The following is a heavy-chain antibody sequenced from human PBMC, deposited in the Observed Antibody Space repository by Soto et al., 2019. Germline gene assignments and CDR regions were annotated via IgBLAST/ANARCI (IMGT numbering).Heavy chain of an antibody. D-gene: IGHD1-26*01. CDR2: IYYSGST. CDR1: GGSVSSGSYY. CDR3: AGSQQEYYYYGMDV. Sequence: QVQLQESGPGLVKPSETLSLTCTVSGGSVSSGSYYWSWIRQPPGKGLEWVGYIYYSGSTNYNPSLKSRVTISVDTSKNQFSLKLSSVTAADTAVYYCAGSQQEYYYYGMDVWGQGTTVTVSS. V-gene: IGHV4-61*01. J-gene: IGHJ6*02.